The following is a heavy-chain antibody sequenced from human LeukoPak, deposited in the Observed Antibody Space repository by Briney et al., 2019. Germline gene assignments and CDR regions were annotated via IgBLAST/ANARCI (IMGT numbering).Heavy chain of an antibody. Sequence: QAGGSLRLSCAASGFTFSSYSMNWVRQAPGKGLECVANINQDGSDKYYVDSVKGRFTISRDNTKNSLYLQMNSLRAEDTAVYYCVGGDYWGQGTLVTVSS. V-gene: IGHV3-7*01. J-gene: IGHJ4*02. CDR3: VGGDY. CDR1: GFTFSSYS. CDR2: INQDGSDK.